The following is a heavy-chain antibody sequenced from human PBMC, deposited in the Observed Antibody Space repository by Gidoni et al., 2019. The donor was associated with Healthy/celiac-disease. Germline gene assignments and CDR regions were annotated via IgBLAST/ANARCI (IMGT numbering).Heavy chain of an antibody. V-gene: IGHV3-20*01. CDR3: ARDRRVGWELIEPAFDY. CDR2: INWNGGST. CDR1: GFTCDDYG. Sequence: EVQLVESGGGVVRPGGSLRLSCAASGFTCDDYGMSWVRQAPGKGLEWVSGINWNGGSTGYADSGKGRFTISRDNAKNSLYLQMNSLRAEDTALYHCARDRRVGWELIEPAFDYWGQGTLVTVSS. D-gene: IGHD1-26*01. J-gene: IGHJ4*02.